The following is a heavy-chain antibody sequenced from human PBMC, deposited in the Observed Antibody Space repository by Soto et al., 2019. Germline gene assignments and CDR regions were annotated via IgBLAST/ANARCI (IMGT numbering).Heavy chain of an antibody. Sequence: EVQLLESGGGLVQPGGSLRLSCAASGFTFSSYAMSWVRQAPGKGLEWVSSITSNGDRAYYADSVKGRFTVSRDNSKNTLYLQINSLRAEDTDVYYCSKYYMVTRSPFDYWGQGTFVTVSS. D-gene: IGHD5-18*01. CDR2: ITSNGDRA. CDR1: GFTFSSYA. V-gene: IGHV3-23*01. CDR3: SKYYMVTRSPFDY. J-gene: IGHJ4*02.